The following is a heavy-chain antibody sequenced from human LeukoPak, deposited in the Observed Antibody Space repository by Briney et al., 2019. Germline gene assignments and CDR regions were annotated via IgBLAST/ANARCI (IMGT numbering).Heavy chain of an antibody. CDR3: ARSTSPYYYYFGMDV. J-gene: IGHJ6*04. CDR2: IYYSGST. Sequence: SKTLSLTCTVSGDSISSYYWSWIQQPPGRGLEWIGYIYYSGSTNYNPSLKSRVTISVDRSKNQFSLKLSSVTAADTAVYYCARSTSPYYYYFGMDVWGKGTTVTVSS. V-gene: IGHV4-59*01. CDR1: GDSISSYY.